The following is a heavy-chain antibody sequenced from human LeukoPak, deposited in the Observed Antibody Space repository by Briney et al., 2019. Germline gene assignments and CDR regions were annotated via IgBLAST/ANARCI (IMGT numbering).Heavy chain of an antibody. V-gene: IGHV4-39*07. D-gene: IGHD3-10*01. J-gene: IGHJ4*02. CDR3: ASAVYFGDLTVFDT. Sequence: SETLSLTCTVSGGSISSSSYFWGWIRQPPGKGLEWIGSIYYSGSTYYNPSLKSRVTISVDTSKNQFSLKLSSVTAADTAVYFCASAVYFGDLTVFDTWGQGLLVTVSS. CDR1: GGSISSSSYF. CDR2: IYYSGST.